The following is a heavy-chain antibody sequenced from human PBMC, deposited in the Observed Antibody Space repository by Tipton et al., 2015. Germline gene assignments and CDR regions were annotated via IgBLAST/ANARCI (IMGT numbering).Heavy chain of an antibody. CDR3: ARGRGTIVRGVVIVPGRYFDH. CDR2: IYYSGST. J-gene: IGHJ4*02. D-gene: IGHD3-10*01. Sequence: TLSLTCTVSGGSVSSGSYYWSWIRQPPGKGLEWIGYIYYSGSTKYNPSLKSRVTISVDTSKNQFSLKLSSVTAADTAVYYCARGRGTIVRGVVIVPGRYFDHWGQGTLVTVSS. CDR1: GGSVSSGSYY. V-gene: IGHV4-61*01.